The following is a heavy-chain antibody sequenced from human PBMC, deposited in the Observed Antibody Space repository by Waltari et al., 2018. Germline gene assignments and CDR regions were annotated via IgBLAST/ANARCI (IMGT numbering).Heavy chain of an antibody. CDR2: IKQDGSEK. CDR1: GFTFSSYW. D-gene: IGHD6-13*01. CDR3: ARGEQQLVESFDY. J-gene: IGHJ4*02. V-gene: IGHV3-7*01. Sequence: EVQLVESGGGLVQPGGSLRLSCAASGFTFSSYWMSWVRQAPGKGLEWVANIKQDGSEKYYVDTVKGRFTISRDNAKNSLYLQMNSLRAEDTAVYYCARGEQQLVESFDYWGQGTLVTVSS.